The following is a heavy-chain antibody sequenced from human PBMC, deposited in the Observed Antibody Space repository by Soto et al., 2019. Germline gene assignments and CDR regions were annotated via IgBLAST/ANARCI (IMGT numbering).Heavy chain of an antibody. D-gene: IGHD3-10*01. CDR2: INPDNSNT. V-gene: IGHV1-3*01. J-gene: IGHJ5*02. Sequence: QVQLVQSGAKVKKPGASVKVPCKASGYNFTDYALHWVRQAPGQGLEWMGWINPDNSNTKYSQKFQGRVTISSDTSANTAYMELRSLTSEDTAVYYCAVVFYYYGSGSDSWGQGTLVIASS. CDR1: GYNFTDYA. CDR3: AVVFYYYGSGSDS.